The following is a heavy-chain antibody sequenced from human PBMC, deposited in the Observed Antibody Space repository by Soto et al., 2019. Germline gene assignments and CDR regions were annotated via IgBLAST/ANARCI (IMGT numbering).Heavy chain of an antibody. Sequence: SETQCHTYTVSGGSISSYYWSWIRQLPGKGLEWIGYIYYSGSTNYNPPLKSRVTISVDTSKNQFSLKLSSVTAADTAVYYCARDVGELLSNWFDPWGQGTLVTVSS. V-gene: IGHV4-59*01. D-gene: IGHD1-26*01. CDR1: GGSISSYY. J-gene: IGHJ5*02. CDR2: IYYSGST. CDR3: ARDVGELLSNWFDP.